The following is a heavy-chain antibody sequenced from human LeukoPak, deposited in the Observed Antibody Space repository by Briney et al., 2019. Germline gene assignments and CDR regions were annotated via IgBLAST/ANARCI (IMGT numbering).Heavy chain of an antibody. V-gene: IGHV4-59*01. CDR3: ARGIESYGDYGY. CDR2: MYNSGST. J-gene: IGHJ4*02. CDR1: GGSISGSY. Sequence: SETLSLTCTVSGGSISGSYWSLIRQPPGKGLEWIAYMYNSGSTNYNPSLKSRVTISIDTSKNQFSLKLSSLTAADTAIYYCARGIESYGDYGYWGQGILVTVSS. D-gene: IGHD4-17*01.